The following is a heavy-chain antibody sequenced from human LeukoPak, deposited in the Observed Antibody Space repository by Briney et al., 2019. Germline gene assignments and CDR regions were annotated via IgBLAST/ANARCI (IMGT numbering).Heavy chain of an antibody. CDR3: ARLRPAATPYYYYYYMDV. Sequence: SETLSLTCAVYGGSFSGYYWSWIRQPPGKGLEWIGEINHSGSTNYNPSLKSRVTISVDTSKNQFSLKLSSVTAADTAVYYCARLRPAATPYYYYYYMDVWGKGTTVTVSS. J-gene: IGHJ6*03. CDR1: GGSFSGYY. CDR2: INHSGST. V-gene: IGHV4-34*01. D-gene: IGHD2-2*01.